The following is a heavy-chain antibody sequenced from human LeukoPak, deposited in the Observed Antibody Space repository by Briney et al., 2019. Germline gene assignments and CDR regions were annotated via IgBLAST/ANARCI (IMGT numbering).Heavy chain of an antibody. J-gene: IGHJ6*02. CDR3: ARNQQLGGHSYYYYGMDV. V-gene: IGHV3-23*01. Sequence: GGSLRLSCVGSGFTSIAYALTWARQAPGKGLDWVSGMSGGGVTTYYADSVKGRFTISRDNSKNTLYLQMNSLRADDTAIYYCARNQQLGGHSYYYYGMDVWGQGTTVTVSS. D-gene: IGHD3-16*02. CDR1: GFTSIAYA. CDR2: MSGGGVTT.